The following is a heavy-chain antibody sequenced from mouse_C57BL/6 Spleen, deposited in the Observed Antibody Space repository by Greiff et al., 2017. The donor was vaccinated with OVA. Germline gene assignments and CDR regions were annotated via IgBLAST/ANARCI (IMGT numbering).Heavy chain of an antibody. CDR2: IYPGDGDT. J-gene: IGHJ3*01. CDR1: GYAFSSYW. D-gene: IGHD2-4*01. CDR3: ARGGIYYDYDEVFAY. Sequence: VKLVESGAELVKPGASVKISCKASGYAFSSYWMNWVKQRPGKGLEWIGQIYPGDGDTNYNGKFKGKATLTADKSSSAAYMQLSSLTSEDSAVYFCARGGIYYDYDEVFAYWGQGTLVTVSA. V-gene: IGHV1-80*01.